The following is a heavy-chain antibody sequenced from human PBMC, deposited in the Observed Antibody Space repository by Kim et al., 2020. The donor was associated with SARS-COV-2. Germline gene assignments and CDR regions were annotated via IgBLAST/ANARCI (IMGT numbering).Heavy chain of an antibody. D-gene: IGHD2-21*01. V-gene: IGHV1-3*01. CDR3: ARARAPEQMWTHFDY. Sequence: QTCQGRVTSTRDTSASTAYMELSSLRSEDTAVYYCARARAPEQMWTHFDYWGQGTLVTVSS. J-gene: IGHJ4*02.